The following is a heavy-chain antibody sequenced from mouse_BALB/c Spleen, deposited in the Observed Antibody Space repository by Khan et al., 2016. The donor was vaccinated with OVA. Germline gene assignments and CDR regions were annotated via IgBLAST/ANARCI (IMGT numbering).Heavy chain of an antibody. V-gene: IGHV5-6*01. CDR2: INRYGTYT. CDR3: ASHLTGSFAY. J-gene: IGHJ3*01. Sequence: EVELVESGRDLVKPGASLKLSCAASGFSFSNYGMSWVRQIPDKSLEWVATINRYGTYTYYTDSLKGRFIFSRNNAKSTLFLDMSSLKSEDSAMYYCASHLTGSFAYWGQGTSVTVSA. D-gene: IGHD4-1*01. CDR1: GFSFSNYG.